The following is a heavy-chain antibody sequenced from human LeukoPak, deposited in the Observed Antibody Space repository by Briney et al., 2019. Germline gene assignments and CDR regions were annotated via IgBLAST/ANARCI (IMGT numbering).Heavy chain of an antibody. V-gene: IGHV3-23*01. D-gene: IGHD2-8*01. Sequence: GGSLRLSCAGSGFTFSSYALSWVRQAPGKGLEWVSAISDSGDYTYYADSVKGRFTISRDNSKNTLYLHVNSLRAEDTAVYYCAKDTSIGKYCTSGVCSPFDYWGQGTLVTVSS. J-gene: IGHJ4*02. CDR3: AKDTSIGKYCTSGVCSPFDY. CDR2: ISDSGDYT. CDR1: GFTFSSYA.